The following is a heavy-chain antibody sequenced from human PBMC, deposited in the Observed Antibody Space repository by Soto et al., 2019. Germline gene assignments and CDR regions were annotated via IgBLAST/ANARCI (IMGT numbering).Heavy chain of an antibody. V-gene: IGHV1-69*01. Sequence: QVHVVQSGAEVKKPGSSVKVPCKAYGGTFNSFGIKWVRQAPGQGLGWVGGIIPVFGTINYAQKFRGRVTMTADAWTSTAYMELSSLRSDDTGVYYCGIENWGPGGHYFDYWGQGTLVTVSS. CDR2: IIPVFGTI. CDR1: GGTFNSFG. CDR3: GIENWGPGGHYFDY. J-gene: IGHJ4*02. D-gene: IGHD7-27*01.